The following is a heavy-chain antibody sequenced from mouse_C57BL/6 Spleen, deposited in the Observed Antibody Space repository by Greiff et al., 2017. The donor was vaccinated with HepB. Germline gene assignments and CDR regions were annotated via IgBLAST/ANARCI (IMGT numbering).Heavy chain of an antibody. D-gene: IGHD4-1*01. CDR3: ARDGANCDEGYAMDY. J-gene: IGHJ4*01. Sequence: DVKLQESGPGLVKPSQSLSLTCSVTGYSITSGYYWNWIRQFPGNKLEWMGYISYDGSNNYNPSLKNRISITRDTSKNLFFLTLNSVTTEDTATYYCARDGANCDEGYAMDYWGQGTSVTVSS. CDR1: GYSITSGYY. V-gene: IGHV3-6*01. CDR2: ISYDGSN.